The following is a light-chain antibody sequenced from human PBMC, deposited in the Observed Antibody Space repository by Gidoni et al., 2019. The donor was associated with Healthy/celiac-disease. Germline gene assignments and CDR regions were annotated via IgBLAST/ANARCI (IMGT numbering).Light chain of an antibody. V-gene: IGKV1-39*01. Sequence: DIQMTQSPSSLSASVGDRVTITCRASQSISSYLNWYQQKPGKAPKLLIYAASSLQSGVPSRFSGSGSGTDFPLTISSLQPEDFATYYCQQSYSTHLWTFGQGTKVEIK. CDR1: QSISSY. CDR3: QQSYSTHLWT. J-gene: IGKJ1*01. CDR2: AAS.